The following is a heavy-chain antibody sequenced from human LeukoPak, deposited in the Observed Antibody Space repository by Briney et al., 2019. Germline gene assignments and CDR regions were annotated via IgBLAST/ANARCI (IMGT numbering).Heavy chain of an antibody. CDR1: GYTFIGYY. V-gene: IGHV1-2*02. Sequence: ASVKVSCKVSGYTFIGYYIHWVRQAPGQGLEWMGWINPNSGGTNYAQKFQGRVTMTRDTSVSTVYMQLSRLTSDDTAVYYCEKDDYWGQGTLVTVSS. CDR3: EKDDY. CDR2: INPNSGGT. J-gene: IGHJ4*02.